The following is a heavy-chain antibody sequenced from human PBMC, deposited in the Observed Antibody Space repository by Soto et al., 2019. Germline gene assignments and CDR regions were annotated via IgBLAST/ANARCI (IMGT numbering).Heavy chain of an antibody. V-gene: IGHV4-4*07. Sequence: SETLSLTCTVSNGSINNYYWSWIRLRAGKGLEWIGRIYFRGNTNYNPSLKNRVTMSVDTSKNQVSLNLRSVTAADTAVYYCARDLSYGSERYYGVSDHWGQGKKVSVSA. D-gene: IGHD3-10*01. CDR2: IYFRGNT. CDR3: ARDLSYGSERYYGVSDH. CDR1: NGSINNYY. J-gene: IGHJ1*01.